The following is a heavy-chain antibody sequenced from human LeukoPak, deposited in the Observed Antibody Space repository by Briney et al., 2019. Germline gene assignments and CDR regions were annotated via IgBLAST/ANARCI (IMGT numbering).Heavy chain of an antibody. D-gene: IGHD2-8*02. CDR2: IYYRVTS. CDR1: GDSISTYY. J-gene: IGHJ4*02. Sequence: SETLSLTCTVSGDSISTYYWSWIRQPPGKGLEWIGYIYYRVTSDYNPSLKSRVTMSVDTSKNQFSLKLSSVTAADTAVYYCAKDTGGYFPGYFDYWGQGTLVTVSS. CDR3: AKDTGGYFPGYFDY. V-gene: IGHV4-59*12.